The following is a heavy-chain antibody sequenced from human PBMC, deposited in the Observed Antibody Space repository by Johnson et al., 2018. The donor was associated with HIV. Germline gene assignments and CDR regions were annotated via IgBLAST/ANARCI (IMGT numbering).Heavy chain of an antibody. D-gene: IGHD3-22*01. CDR1: RFTFKTYT. CDR3: ARVLMRGAYYYVSSGYYI. V-gene: IGHV3-48*04. CDR2: ISTITNTV. Sequence: VQLVESGGGVVQPGRSLRLSCAASRFTFKTYTMHWVRQAPGKGLEWVSYISTITNTVFYAGSVKGRFTISRDNAKNSLYLQMNSLRAEGTAVYYCARVLMRGAYYYVSSGYYIWGQGTMVTVSS. J-gene: IGHJ3*02.